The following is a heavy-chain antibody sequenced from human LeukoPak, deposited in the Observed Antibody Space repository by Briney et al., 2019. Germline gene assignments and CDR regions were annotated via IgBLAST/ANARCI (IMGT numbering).Heavy chain of an antibody. J-gene: IGHJ4*02. Sequence: GGSLRLSCEASGFTFSSYAMSWVRPAPRKGLEWVSGISGSGGSTYYADSVKGRFTISRDNSKNTLYLQMNSLRAEDTAVHYCAKGIAGSRPPFDYWGQGTLVTVSS. CDR1: GFTFSSYA. CDR3: AKGIAGSRPPFDY. V-gene: IGHV3-23*01. CDR2: ISGSGGST.